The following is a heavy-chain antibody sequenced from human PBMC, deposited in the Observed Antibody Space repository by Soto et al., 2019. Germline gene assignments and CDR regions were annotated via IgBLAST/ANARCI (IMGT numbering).Heavy chain of an antibody. CDR2: NSYTGST. CDR1: GGSISRYF. D-gene: IGHD2-8*02. CDR3: ARVNCPGAACLSRKALEM. Sequence: QVQLQQSGPGLVKPSETLSLTCNVSGGSISRYFWSWIRQPPGKGLEWIGHNSYTGSTYHNPSLKSRVTISLDTSQVQFSLQLSSVMAADTAVYCCARVNCPGAACLSRKALEMWGQGTLVTVSS. J-gene: IGHJ3*02. V-gene: IGHV4-59*01.